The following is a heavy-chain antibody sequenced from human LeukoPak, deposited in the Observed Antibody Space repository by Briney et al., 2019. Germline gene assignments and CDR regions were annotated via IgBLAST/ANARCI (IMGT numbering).Heavy chain of an antibody. V-gene: IGHV3-23*01. CDR1: GFTVSSYA. Sequence: GGSLRLSCAASGFTVSSYARRWVRQPPGKRLEGGSAVSGSGGSTYDGASVKGRITISRDNSKNTLYLKMNSLRSEEPAVYYCPKGFLEWLYYFDYWGQGTLVRVSS. CDR2: VSGSGGST. D-gene: IGHD3-3*01. J-gene: IGHJ4*02. CDR3: PKGFLEWLYYFDY.